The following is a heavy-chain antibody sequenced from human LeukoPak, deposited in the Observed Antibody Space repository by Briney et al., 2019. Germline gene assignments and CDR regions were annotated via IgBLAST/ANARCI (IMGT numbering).Heavy chain of an antibody. J-gene: IGHJ4*02. CDR2: IYYSGST. D-gene: IGHD5-18*01. Sequence: PSETLSPTCNVSGGSISNYYWSWIRQPPGKGLEWIGYIYYSGSTNYNPSLKSRVTVSVDTSKNQFSLKLSSVTAADTAVYYCARVWDTAMATGFDYWGQGTLVTVSS. V-gene: IGHV4-59*01. CDR3: ARVWDTAMATGFDY. CDR1: GGSISNYY.